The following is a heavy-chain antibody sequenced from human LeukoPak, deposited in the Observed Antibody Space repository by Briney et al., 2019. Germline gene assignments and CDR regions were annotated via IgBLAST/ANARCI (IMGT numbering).Heavy chain of an antibody. CDR2: IYYSGST. J-gene: IGHJ4*02. CDR3: ARDDYGSRSYYS. CDR1: GGSISSYY. D-gene: IGHD3-10*01. Sequence: SETLSLTCTVSGGSISSYYWSWIRQPPGKGLEWIGYIYYSGSTNYNPSLKSRVTISVDTSKNQFSLKLSSVTAADTAVYYCARDDYGSRSYYSWGQGTLVTVSS. V-gene: IGHV4-59*01.